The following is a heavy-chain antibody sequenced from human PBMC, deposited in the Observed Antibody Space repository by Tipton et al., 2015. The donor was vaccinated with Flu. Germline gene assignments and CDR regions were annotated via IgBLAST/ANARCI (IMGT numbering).Heavy chain of an antibody. Sequence: QLVQSGAEVKKPGESLKISCKGSGYSFTSYWIGWVRQMPGKGLEWMGIIYPGDSDTRYSPSFQGQVTISADKSISTAYLQWSSLKASDTAMYHCARLGIVVVPAADAFDYWGQGTLVTVSS. CDR1: GYSFTSYW. CDR3: ARLGIVVVPAADAFDY. J-gene: IGHJ4*02. CDR2: IYPGDSDT. V-gene: IGHV5-51*01. D-gene: IGHD2-2*01.